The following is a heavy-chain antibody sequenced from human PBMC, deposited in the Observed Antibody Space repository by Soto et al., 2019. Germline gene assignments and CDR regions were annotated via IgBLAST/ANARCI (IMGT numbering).Heavy chain of an antibody. V-gene: IGHV1-69*12. CDR3: ARMSPTNSGSYYWELRGAFDI. CDR2: IIPIFGTA. CDR1: GGTFSSYA. J-gene: IGHJ3*02. D-gene: IGHD1-26*01. Sequence: QVQLVQYGAEVKNPGSSVKVSCKASGGTFSSYAISWVRQAPGQGLEWMGGIIPIFGTANSAQKFQGRVTITADESTSTAYMELSSLRSEDTAVYYCARMSPTNSGSYYWELRGAFDIWGQGTMVTVSS.